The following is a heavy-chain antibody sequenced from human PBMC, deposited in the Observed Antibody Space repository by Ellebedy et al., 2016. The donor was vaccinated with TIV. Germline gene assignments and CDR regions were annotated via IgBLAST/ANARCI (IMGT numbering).Heavy chain of an antibody. Sequence: PGGSLRLSCVASGFTFRSYAMHWVRQAPGKGLEWVAVISYDGSKKYHVDSVKGRFTISRDDSKNTLYLQMNSLRAEDTAVYYCARDVCTGLTCYLDHWGQGTLVTVSP. V-gene: IGHV3-30*04. CDR3: ARDVCTGLTCYLDH. J-gene: IGHJ4*02. CDR2: ISYDGSKK. CDR1: GFTFRSYA. D-gene: IGHD2-8*02.